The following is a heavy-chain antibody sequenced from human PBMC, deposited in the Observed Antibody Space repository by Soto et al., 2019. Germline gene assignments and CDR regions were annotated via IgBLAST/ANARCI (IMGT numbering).Heavy chain of an antibody. CDR3: ARGPLDYPIPDFDY. CDR1: GGTFSNDI. CDR2: IIPLLDTT. J-gene: IGHJ4*02. V-gene: IGHV1-69*08. Sequence: SVKVSCKTSGGTFSNDIITWVRQAPGQGLEWMGRIIPLLDTTNYAQKFQGRVAMTADRSTGTAYMELRSLRSDDTAVYYCARGPLDYPIPDFDYWGQGTLVTVSS. D-gene: IGHD3-10*01.